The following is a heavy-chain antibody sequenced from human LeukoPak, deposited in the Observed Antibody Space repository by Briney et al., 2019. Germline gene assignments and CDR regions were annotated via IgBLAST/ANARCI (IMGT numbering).Heavy chain of an antibody. Sequence: GSVTVSCKASGYTFTGYYMHWVRQAPGQGLEWMGWINPNSGGTNYAQKFQGRVTMTRDTSISTAYMELSRLRSDDTAVYYCATPERGYSGYDFGSWGQGTLVTVSS. CDR3: ATPERGYSGYDFGS. CDR2: INPNSGGT. CDR1: GYTFTGYY. V-gene: IGHV1-2*02. J-gene: IGHJ4*02. D-gene: IGHD5-12*01.